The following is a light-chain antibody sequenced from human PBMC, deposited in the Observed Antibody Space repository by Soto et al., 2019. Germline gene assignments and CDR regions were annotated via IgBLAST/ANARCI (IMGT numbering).Light chain of an antibody. CDR2: EVA. V-gene: IGLV2-14*01. Sequence: QSALTQPASVSGSPGQSITISCTGTNSDIGFYNYVSWYQQHPGEAPKLIIYEVAKWPSGVSSRFSGSKSGNTASLTISGLQAEDEADYHCSSYTSSSPLYVFGTGTKLTVL. CDR3: SSYTSSSPLYV. CDR1: NSDIGFYNY. J-gene: IGLJ1*01.